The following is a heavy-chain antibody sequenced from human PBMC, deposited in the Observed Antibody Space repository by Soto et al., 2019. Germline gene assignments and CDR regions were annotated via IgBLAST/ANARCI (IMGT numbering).Heavy chain of an antibody. CDR2: ISDTGGDT. Sequence: EAQLLESGGGLVQPGGSLRLSCVASGFTFNNYDVSWFRRAPGKVLEWVSTISDTGGDTYYGDSVRGRFSISRDKSRSTGFLPMHSLGVDDTALYYCATASERLIMIPIGGLIPVGFDYWGQGILVSVSS. J-gene: IGHJ4*02. V-gene: IGHV3-23*01. CDR3: ATASERLIMIPIGGLIPVGFDY. D-gene: IGHD3-16*02. CDR1: GFTFNNYD.